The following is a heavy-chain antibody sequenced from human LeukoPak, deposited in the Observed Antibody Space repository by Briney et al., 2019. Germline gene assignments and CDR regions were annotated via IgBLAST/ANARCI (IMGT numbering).Heavy chain of an antibody. CDR1: GGSISSGGYY. J-gene: IGHJ4*02. V-gene: IGHV4-31*03. CDR3: ARDATTVTTGGFDY. Sequence: SETLSPTCTVSGGSISSGGYYWSWIRQHPGKGLEWIGYIYYSGSTYYNPSLKSRVTISVDTSKNQFSLKLSSVTAADTAVYYCARDATTVTTGGFDYWGQGTLVTVSS. CDR2: IYYSGST. D-gene: IGHD4-17*01.